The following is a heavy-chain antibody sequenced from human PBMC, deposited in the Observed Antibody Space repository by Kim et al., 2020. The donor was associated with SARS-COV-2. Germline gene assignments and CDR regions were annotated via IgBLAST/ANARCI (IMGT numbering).Heavy chain of an antibody. CDR2: IYYSGST. CDR1: GGSISSGGYY. Sequence: SETLSLTCTVSGGSISSGGYYWSWIRQHPGKGLEWIGYIYYSGSTYYNPSLKSRVTISVDTSKNQFSLKLSSVTAADTAVYYCARARITMIVVVGAFDIWGQGTMVPVSS. D-gene: IGHD3-22*01. J-gene: IGHJ3*02. CDR3: ARARITMIVVVGAFDI. V-gene: IGHV4-31*03.